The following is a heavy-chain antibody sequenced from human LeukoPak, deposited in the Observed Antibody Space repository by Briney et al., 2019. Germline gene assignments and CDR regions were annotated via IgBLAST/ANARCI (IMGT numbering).Heavy chain of an antibody. D-gene: IGHD5-24*01. CDR2: INHSGST. J-gene: IGHJ4*02. V-gene: IGHV4-34*01. CDR3: ARDGKHRRHFDY. CDR1: GGSFSGYY. Sequence: SETLSLTCAVYGGSFSGYYWSWIRQPPGKGLEWIGEINHSGSTNYNPSLKSRVTISVDTSKNQFSLKLNSVTPEDTAVYYCARDGKHRRHFDYWGQGTLVTVSS.